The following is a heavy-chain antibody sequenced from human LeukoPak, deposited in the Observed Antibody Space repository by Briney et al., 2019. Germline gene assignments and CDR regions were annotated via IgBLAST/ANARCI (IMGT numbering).Heavy chain of an antibody. CDR3: ARDEYYYGSGSLNWFDP. J-gene: IGHJ5*02. V-gene: IGHV7-4-1*02. D-gene: IGHD3-10*01. CDR1: GYTFTSYA. Sequence: GASVKVSCKASGYTFTSYAMNWVRQAPGQGLEWMGWINTNTGNPTYAQGFTGRFVFSLDTSVSTAYLQISSLKAEDTAVYYCARDEYYYGSGSLNWFDPWGQGTLVTVSS. CDR2: INTNTGNP.